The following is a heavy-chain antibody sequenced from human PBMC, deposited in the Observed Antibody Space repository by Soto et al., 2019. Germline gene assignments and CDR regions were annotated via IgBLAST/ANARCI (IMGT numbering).Heavy chain of an antibody. Sequence: LRLSCAASGFTFSSYAMHWVRQAPGKGLEWVAVISYDGSNKYYADSVEGRFTISRDNSKNTLYLQMNSLRAEDTAVYYCARDRDGMDVWGQGTTVTVSS. V-gene: IGHV3-30-3*01. CDR3: ARDRDGMDV. J-gene: IGHJ6*02. CDR1: GFTFSSYA. CDR2: ISYDGSNK.